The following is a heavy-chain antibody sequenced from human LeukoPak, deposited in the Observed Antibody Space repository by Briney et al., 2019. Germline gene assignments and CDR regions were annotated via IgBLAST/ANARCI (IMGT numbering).Heavy chain of an antibody. J-gene: IGHJ4*02. CDR1: GFTFSSYA. Sequence: GGSLRLSCAASGFTFSSYATHWVRQAPGKGLEWVAVISYDGSNKYYADSVKGRFTISRDNSKNTLYLQMNSLRAEDTAVYYCARGVGHHFDYWGQGTLVTVSS. CDR3: ARGVGHHFDY. D-gene: IGHD1-26*01. V-gene: IGHV3-30*04. CDR2: ISYDGSNK.